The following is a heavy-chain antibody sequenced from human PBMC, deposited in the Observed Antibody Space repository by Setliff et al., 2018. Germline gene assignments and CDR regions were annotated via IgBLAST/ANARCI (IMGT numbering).Heavy chain of an antibody. CDR3: ARGCSYGVTTYGLDI. J-gene: IGHJ3*02. V-gene: IGHV4-38-2*01. Sequence: SETLSLTCGVSGISISSGHYWGWIRQPPGKGLEWIATIYHKGRTYYNPSLDSRVTISLDTSKNHFSLRLSSVTAADTAVYYCARGCSYGVTTYGLDIWGRGTMVTV. CDR1: GISISSGHY. D-gene: IGHD3-10*01. CDR2: IYHKGRT.